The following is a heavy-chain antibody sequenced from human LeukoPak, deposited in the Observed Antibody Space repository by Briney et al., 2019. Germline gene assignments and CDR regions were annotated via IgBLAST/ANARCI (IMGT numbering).Heavy chain of an antibody. V-gene: IGHV4-61*02. Sequence: SQTLSLTCTVSGGSISSGGYYWSWIRQPAGKGLEWIGRFYSSGSTIYNPSLKSRVTMSVDTSKNHFSLRLSSVTAADTAVYYCARGFHCSAGSCYLSPWGQGALVTVSS. CDR1: GGSISSGGYY. CDR3: ARGFHCSAGSCYLSP. J-gene: IGHJ5*02. CDR2: FYSSGST. D-gene: IGHD2-15*01.